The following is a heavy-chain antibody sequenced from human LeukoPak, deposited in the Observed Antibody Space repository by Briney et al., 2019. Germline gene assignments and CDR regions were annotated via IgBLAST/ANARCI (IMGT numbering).Heavy chain of an antibody. CDR2: IYYSGST. V-gene: IGHV4-59*01. CDR3: ARLVYSDSGGYYFFDY. CDR1: GGSISSYY. Sequence: SETLSLTCTVSGGSISSYYWSWIRQPPGRGLEWIGYIYYSGSTTYNPSLKSRVTISVDTSKNQFSLTLSSVTAADTAVYYCARLVYSDSGGYYFFDYWGQGTLVTVSS. D-gene: IGHD3-10*01. J-gene: IGHJ4*02.